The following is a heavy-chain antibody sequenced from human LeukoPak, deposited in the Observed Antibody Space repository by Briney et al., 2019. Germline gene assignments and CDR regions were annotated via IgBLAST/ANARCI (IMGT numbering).Heavy chain of an antibody. J-gene: IGHJ4*02. CDR2: IIPIFGTA. CDR3: ARGIVGATPLDY. D-gene: IGHD1-26*01. CDR1: GGTFSSYA. V-gene: IGHV1-69*05. Sequence: SVKVSCKASGGTFSSYAISWVRQAPGQGLEWMGGIIPIFGTANYAQKFQGRVTITTDESTSTAYMELSSLRSEETAVYYCARGIVGATPLDYWGQGTLVTVSS.